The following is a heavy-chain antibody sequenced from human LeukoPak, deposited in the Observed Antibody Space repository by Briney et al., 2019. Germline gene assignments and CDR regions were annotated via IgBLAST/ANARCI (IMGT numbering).Heavy chain of an antibody. CDR1: GGSISSYY. CDR3: ARGIAAASERAFDI. D-gene: IGHD6-13*01. J-gene: IGHJ3*02. V-gene: IGHV4-4*07. CDR2: IYSSGGT. Sequence: PSETLSLTCTVSGGSISSYYWSWIRQPAGKGLGWIGRIYSSGGTDYNPSLKSRVTMSVDTSKNQFSLKLRSVTAADTAVYYCARGIAAASERAFDIWGQGTMVTVSS.